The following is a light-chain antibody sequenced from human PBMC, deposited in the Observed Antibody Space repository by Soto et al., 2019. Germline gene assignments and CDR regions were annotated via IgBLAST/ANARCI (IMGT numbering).Light chain of an antibody. CDR3: QKYDSAPLT. CDR2: AAS. Sequence: DIQMTQSPSSLSASVGDRVTITCRASQGIRNFLAWYQQKPGKVPKLLIYAASTLQSGVPYRFSGSGSGTDCTLTISSLQPEDVATYYCQKYDSAPLTFGGGTKVEIK. CDR1: QGIRNF. V-gene: IGKV1-27*01. J-gene: IGKJ4*01.